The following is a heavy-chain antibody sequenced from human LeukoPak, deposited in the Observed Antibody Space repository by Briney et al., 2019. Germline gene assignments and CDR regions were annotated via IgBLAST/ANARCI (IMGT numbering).Heavy chain of an antibody. CDR1: GFTFSAYW. CDR2: IKEDGSET. J-gene: IGHJ5*02. D-gene: IGHD3-16*01. Sequence: GGSLRLSCIASGFTFSAYWMNWVRQAPGKGLEWVANIKEDGSETYYVDSVKGRFTISRDNAKNSLYLQMNSLRAEDTAVYYCARGNYASSWGQGTLVTVSS. CDR3: ARGNYASS. V-gene: IGHV3-7*03.